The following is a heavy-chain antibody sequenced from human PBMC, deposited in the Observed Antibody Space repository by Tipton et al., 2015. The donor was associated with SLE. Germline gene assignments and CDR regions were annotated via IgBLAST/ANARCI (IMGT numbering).Heavy chain of an antibody. CDR3: ARDRLLGYFDY. Sequence: SLRLSCAASGFTFSSYGMNWVRQAPGKGLEWVSSISSSSSYIYYADSVKGRFTISRDNAKNSLYLQMNSLRVEDTAVYYCARDRLLGYFDYWGQGTLVTVSS. CDR1: GFTFSSYG. D-gene: IGHD3-16*01. J-gene: IGHJ4*02. CDR2: ISSSSSYI. V-gene: IGHV3-21*03.